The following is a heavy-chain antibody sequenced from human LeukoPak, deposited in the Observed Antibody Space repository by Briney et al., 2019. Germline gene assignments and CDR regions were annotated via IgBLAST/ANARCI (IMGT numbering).Heavy chain of an antibody. Sequence: SETLSLTCAVYGGSLSGYYWSWIRQPPGKGLEWIGEINHSGSTNYNPSLKSRVTISVDTSKNQFSLKLSSVTAADTAVYYCARAQPIAVPFDYWGQGTLVTVSS. CDR2: INHSGST. CDR1: GGSLSGYY. CDR3: ARAQPIAVPFDY. V-gene: IGHV4-34*01. J-gene: IGHJ4*02. D-gene: IGHD6-19*01.